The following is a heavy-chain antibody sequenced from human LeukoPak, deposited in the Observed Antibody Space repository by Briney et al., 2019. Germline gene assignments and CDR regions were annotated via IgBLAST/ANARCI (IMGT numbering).Heavy chain of an antibody. CDR2: ISPYNGDT. CDR1: GYTFTSYG. J-gene: IGHJ6*02. Sequence: ASVKVSCKASGYTFTSYGISWVRQAPGQGLEWMGCISPYNGDTNYAQKFQGRVTMTTDTSTSTAYMELRSLRSDDTAVYYCARPQPRLYSGSFYVSSDHYYYGMDVWGQGTTVTVSS. CDR3: ARPQPRLYSGSFYVSSDHYYYGMDV. V-gene: IGHV1-18*01. D-gene: IGHD1-26*01.